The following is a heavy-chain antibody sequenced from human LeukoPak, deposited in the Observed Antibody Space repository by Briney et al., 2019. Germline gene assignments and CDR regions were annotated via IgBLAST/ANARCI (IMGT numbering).Heavy chain of an antibody. CDR2: IYYSGST. J-gene: IGHJ4*02. V-gene: IGHV4-59*01. CDR1: GGSISSYY. CDR3: ARDERGDFDY. Sequence: PSETLPLTCTVSGGSISSYYWRLIRQPPGKGLEWIGYIYYSGSTNYNPSLKSRVTISVDTSKNQFSLKLSSVTAADTAVYYCARDERGDFDYWGQGTLVTVSS.